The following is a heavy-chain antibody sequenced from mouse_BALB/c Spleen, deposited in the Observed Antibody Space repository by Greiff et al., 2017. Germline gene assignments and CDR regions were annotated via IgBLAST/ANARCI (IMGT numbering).Heavy chain of an antibody. V-gene: IGHV5-4*02. J-gene: IGHJ2*01. D-gene: IGHD1-2*01. CDR3: ARGYYGYVYY. CDR2: ISDGGSYT. CDR1: GFTFSDYY. Sequence: EVMLVESGGGLVKPGGSLKLSCAASGFTFSDYYMYWVRQTPEKRLEWVATISDGGSYTYYPDSVKGRFTISRDNAKNNLYLQMSSLKSEDTAMYYCARGYYGYVYYWGQGTTLTVSS.